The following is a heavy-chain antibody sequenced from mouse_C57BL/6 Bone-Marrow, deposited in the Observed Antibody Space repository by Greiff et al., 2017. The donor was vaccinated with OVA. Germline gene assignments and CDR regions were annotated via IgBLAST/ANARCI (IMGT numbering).Heavy chain of an antibody. D-gene: IGHD2-12*01. J-gene: IGHJ2*01. Sequence: EVKLMESGPGLVKPSQSLSLTCSVTGYSITSGYYWNWIRQFPGNKLEWMGYISYDGSNNYNPSLKNRISITRDTSKNQFFLKLNSVTTKDTTTYYCAREDCYDPYSIDYWGQGTTLTVSS. CDR3: AREDCYDPYSIDY. CDR1: GYSITSGYY. V-gene: IGHV3-6*01. CDR2: ISYDGSN.